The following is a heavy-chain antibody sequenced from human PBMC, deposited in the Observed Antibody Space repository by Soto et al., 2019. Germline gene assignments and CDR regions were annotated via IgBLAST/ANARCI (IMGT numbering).Heavy chain of an antibody. CDR3: ARSPSRMAAETQLDP. Sequence: VASVKVSCKASGYTFTSYAIHWLRQAPGQRLEWMGWINGGAGDTRYSVNFQGRISFTRDTAATTAFMDLSSLSSADTAVYYCARSPSRMAAETQLDPWGQGTLVTVSS. V-gene: IGHV1-3*01. D-gene: IGHD6-6*01. J-gene: IGHJ5*02. CDR1: GYTFTSYA. CDR2: INGGAGDT.